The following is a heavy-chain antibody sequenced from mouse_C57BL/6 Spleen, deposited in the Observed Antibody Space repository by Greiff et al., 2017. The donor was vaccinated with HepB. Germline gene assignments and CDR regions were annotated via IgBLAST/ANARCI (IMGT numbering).Heavy chain of an antibody. CDR1: GYTFTSYW. V-gene: IGHV1-50*01. J-gene: IGHJ2*01. Sequence: QVQLQQPGAELVKPGASVKLSCKASGYTFTSYWMQWVKQRPGQGLEWIGEIDPSDSYTNYNQKFKGKATLTVDTSSSTAYMQLSSLTSEDSAVYYCARDGYDRGYFDYWGQGTTLTVSS. CDR2: IDPSDSYT. D-gene: IGHD2-2*01. CDR3: ARDGYDRGYFDY.